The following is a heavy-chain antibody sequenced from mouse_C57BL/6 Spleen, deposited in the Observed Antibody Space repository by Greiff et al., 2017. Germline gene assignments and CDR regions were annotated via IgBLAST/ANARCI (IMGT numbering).Heavy chain of an antibody. V-gene: IGHV1-5*01. CDR1: GYTFTSYW. CDR2: IYPGNSDT. Sequence: EVKLQESGTVLARPGASVKMSCKTSGYTFTSYWMHWVKQRPGQGLEWIGAIYPGNSDTSYNQKFKGKAKLTAVTSASTAYMELSSLTNEDSAVYYCTRYASQDSSGYWFAYWGQGTLVTVSA. D-gene: IGHD3-2*02. J-gene: IGHJ3*01. CDR3: TRYASQDSSGYWFAY.